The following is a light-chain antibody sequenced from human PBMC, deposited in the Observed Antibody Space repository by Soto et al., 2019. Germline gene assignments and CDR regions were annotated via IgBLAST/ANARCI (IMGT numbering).Light chain of an antibody. J-gene: IGKJ4*01. CDR2: AAS. Sequence: IKLTQSPSSLSASVGDRVTITCRASQGISSYLAWYQQEPGKAPKLLIYAASTLQSGVPSRFSGGGSGTDFTLTISSLQPEDFATYYCQQLNSYPLTFGGGTTVEIK. V-gene: IGKV1-9*01. CDR1: QGISSY. CDR3: QQLNSYPLT.